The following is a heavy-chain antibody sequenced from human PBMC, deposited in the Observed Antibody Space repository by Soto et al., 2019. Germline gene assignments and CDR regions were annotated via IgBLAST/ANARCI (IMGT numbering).Heavy chain of an antibody. D-gene: IGHD4-4*01. Sequence: QVQLVQSGAEEKKPGASVKVSCKASGYTFTSYAMHWVRQAPGQRLEWMGWINAGNGNTKYSQKFQGRVTITGDTAASTAYMELSSLRSEDTAVYYCARGTNDCINVDWYFDLWGRGTLVTVSS. CDR3: ARGTNDCINVDWYFDL. CDR2: INAGNGNT. J-gene: IGHJ2*01. CDR1: GYTFTSYA. V-gene: IGHV1-3*05.